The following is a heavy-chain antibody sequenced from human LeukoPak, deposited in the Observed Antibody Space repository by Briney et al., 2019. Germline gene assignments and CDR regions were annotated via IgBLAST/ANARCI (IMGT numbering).Heavy chain of an antibody. CDR3: ARDLSYYYGSTPGAFDI. CDR2: IYYSGST. V-gene: IGHV4-59*01. J-gene: IGHJ3*02. D-gene: IGHD3-10*01. CDR1: GGSISSYY. Sequence: PSETLSLTCTVSGGSISSYYWSWIRQPPGKGLEWIGYIYYSGSTNYNPSLKSRVTISVDTSKNQFSPKLSSVTAADTAVYYCARDLSYYYGSTPGAFDIWGQGTMVTVSS.